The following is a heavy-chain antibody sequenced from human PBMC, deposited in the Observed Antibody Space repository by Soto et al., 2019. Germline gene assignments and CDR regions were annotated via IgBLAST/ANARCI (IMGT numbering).Heavy chain of an antibody. D-gene: IGHD6-13*01. J-gene: IGHJ4*02. CDR2: ISYDGSNK. Sequence: QPGGSLRLSCAASGFTFSSYGMHWVRQAPGKGLEWVAVISYDGSNKYYADSVKGRFTVSRDNSKNTLYLQMNSLRAEDTAVYYCAKILSAAALNFDYWGQGTLVTVSS. CDR3: AKILSAAALNFDY. V-gene: IGHV3-30*18. CDR1: GFTFSSYG.